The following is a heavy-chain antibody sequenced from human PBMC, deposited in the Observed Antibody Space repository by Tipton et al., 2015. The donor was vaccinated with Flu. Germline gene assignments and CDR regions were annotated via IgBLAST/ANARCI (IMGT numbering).Heavy chain of an antibody. CDR2: IKDDGSKA. V-gene: IGHV3-7*01. D-gene: IGHD2-8*01. CDR1: GFALRNYW. CDR3: LKDFMGV. Sequence: GSLRLPCAASGFALRNYWMSWVRQAPGKGLEWVANIKDDGSKANYVDSVEGRFTISRDNAENSLYLQMNSLRAGDTAVYYCLKDFMGVWGQGTQVTVSS. J-gene: IGHJ4*02.